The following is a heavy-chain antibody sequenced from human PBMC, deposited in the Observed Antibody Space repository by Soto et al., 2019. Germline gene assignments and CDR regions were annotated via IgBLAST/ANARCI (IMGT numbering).Heavy chain of an antibody. J-gene: IGHJ4*02. D-gene: IGHD6-13*01. CDR1: GFTFSTYS. Sequence: GSLRLSCAVSGFTFSTYSINWCRHSALKGLEWVSSISGSSTYIYYADSVKGRFTISRDNAKNSLYLQMNSLRAEDTAVYYCASSAAGTLGMYYFDYWGQGTLVTVSS. CDR2: ISGSSTYI. V-gene: IGHV3-21*01. CDR3: ASSAAGTLGMYYFDY.